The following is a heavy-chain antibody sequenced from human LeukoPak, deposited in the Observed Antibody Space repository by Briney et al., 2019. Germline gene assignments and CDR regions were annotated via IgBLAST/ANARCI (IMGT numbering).Heavy chain of an antibody. J-gene: IGHJ4*02. CDR3: AKDLPYTSGWALKY. CDR2: IKSRIDGGTT. D-gene: IGHD6-19*01. CDR1: GFTFSDAW. V-gene: IGHV3-15*01. Sequence: GGSLRLSCAASGFTFSDAWMTWVRQAPGKGLEWVGRIKSRIDGGTTDFVAPVRGRFTISRDDSKNTLYLQMDSLKTEDTAVYYCAKDLPYTSGWALKYWGQGTLVIVSS.